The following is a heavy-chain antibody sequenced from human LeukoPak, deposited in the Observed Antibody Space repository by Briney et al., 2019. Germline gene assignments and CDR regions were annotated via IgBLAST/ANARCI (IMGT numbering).Heavy chain of an antibody. CDR1: GITFSNSW. V-gene: IGHV3-7*01. J-gene: IGHJ4*02. CDR2: INQDGSHK. Sequence: GGSLILSCAASGITFSNSWMHWVRPAPGKGLEWVANINQDGSHKYYVDSVKGRFTISRDTAKNSLYLQMNSLRAEDTAVYYCARDRGFTSFDYWGQGILVSVSS. CDR3: ARDRGFTSFDY. D-gene: IGHD5-12*01.